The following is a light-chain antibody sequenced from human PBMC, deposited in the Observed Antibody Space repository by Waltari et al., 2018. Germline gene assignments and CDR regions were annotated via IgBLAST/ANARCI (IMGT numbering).Light chain of an antibody. CDR2: DGD. V-gene: IGLV3-21*01. J-gene: IGLJ2*01. CDR1: HLGSKS. Sequence: SYVLTQPPSLSVAPGQTARITCGDNHLGSKSVHWYQQKPGQAPLLVIYDGDDRPSGIPERFSGFHSGTTATLTISRVEAGDEADYYCQVWDAIPHQIIFGGGTKVTVL. CDR3: QVWDAIPHQII.